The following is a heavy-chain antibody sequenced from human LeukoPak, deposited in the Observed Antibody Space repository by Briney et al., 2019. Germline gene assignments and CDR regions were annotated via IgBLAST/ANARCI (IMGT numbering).Heavy chain of an antibody. CDR3: ARGIMPYSTFYYYYYMDV. V-gene: IGHV1-8*03. J-gene: IGHJ6*03. CDR2: MNPNSGNT. CDR1: GYTFTSYD. Sequence: ASVKVSCKASGYTFTSYDINWVRQAVGQGLEWMGWMNPNSGNTGYAQKFQGRVTITRNTSISTAYMELSSLRSEDTAVYYCARGIMPYSTFYYYYYMDVWGKGTTVTVSS. D-gene: IGHD6-13*01.